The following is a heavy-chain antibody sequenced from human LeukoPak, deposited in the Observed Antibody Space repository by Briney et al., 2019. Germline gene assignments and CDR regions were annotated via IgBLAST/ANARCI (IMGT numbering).Heavy chain of an antibody. D-gene: IGHD2-15*01. CDR2: ISGSGGST. V-gene: IGHV3-23*01. Sequence: ASVKVSCKASGCTFTSYAMSWVRQAPGKGLEWVSAISGSGGSTYYADSVKGRFTISRDNSKNTLYLQMNSLRAEDTAVYYCAKEVRSGGSCYDYWGQGTLVTVSS. CDR1: GCTFTSYA. J-gene: IGHJ4*02. CDR3: AKEVRSGGSCYDY.